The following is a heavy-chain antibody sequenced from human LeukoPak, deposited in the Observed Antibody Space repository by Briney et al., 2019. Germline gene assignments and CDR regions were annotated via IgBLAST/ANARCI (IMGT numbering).Heavy chain of an antibody. Sequence: SETLSLTCTVSGGSISTSNYYWGWIRQPPGKGLEWIGEIYHSGSTNYNPSLKSRVTISVDKSKNQFSLKLSSVTAADTAVYYCARAAGGAALDYWGQGTLVTVSS. CDR2: IYHSGST. D-gene: IGHD6-6*01. V-gene: IGHV4-39*07. CDR3: ARAAGGAALDY. J-gene: IGHJ4*02. CDR1: GGSISTSNYY.